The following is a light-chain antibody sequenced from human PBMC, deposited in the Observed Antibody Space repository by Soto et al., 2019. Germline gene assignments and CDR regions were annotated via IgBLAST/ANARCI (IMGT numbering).Light chain of an antibody. V-gene: IGKV2-28*01. J-gene: IGKJ4*01. CDR3: MQALQKLN. Sequence: IAMTHPPLSLPVLPVDPAPISFMSSQSLLHSNGYNYLDWYLQKPGQYPHILIYLGSNRASGAPDRFSGSGSGTDFTLKISRVEAEDVGVYYCMQALQKLNVGGGTPVDIK. CDR2: LGS. CDR1: QSLLHSNGYNY.